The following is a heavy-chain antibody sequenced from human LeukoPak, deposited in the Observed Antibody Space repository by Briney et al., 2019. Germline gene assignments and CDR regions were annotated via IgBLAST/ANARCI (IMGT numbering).Heavy chain of an antibody. V-gene: IGHV1-46*01. CDR3: ARDQEGFDY. CDR1: GYTFTSYG. Sequence: ASVRVSFKASGYTFTSYGINWVRQAPGQGLEWMGMIYPRDGSTSYAQKFQGRVTVTRDTSTSTVHMELSGLRSEDTAVYYCARDQEGFDYWGQGTLVTVSS. J-gene: IGHJ4*02. CDR2: IYPRDGST.